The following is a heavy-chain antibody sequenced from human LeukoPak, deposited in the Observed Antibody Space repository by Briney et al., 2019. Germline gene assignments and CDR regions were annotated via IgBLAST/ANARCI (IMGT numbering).Heavy chain of an antibody. CDR2: ISGSGGST. CDR3: ARRGYSYGRDWYFDL. V-gene: IGHV3-23*01. J-gene: IGHJ2*01. CDR1: GFTFSSYA. Sequence: GGSLRLSCAASGFTFSSYAMSWVRQAPGKGLEWVSAISGSGGSTYYADSVKGRFTISRDNSKNTLYLQMNSLRAEDTAVYYCARRGYSYGRDWYFDLWGRGTLVTVSS. D-gene: IGHD5-18*01.